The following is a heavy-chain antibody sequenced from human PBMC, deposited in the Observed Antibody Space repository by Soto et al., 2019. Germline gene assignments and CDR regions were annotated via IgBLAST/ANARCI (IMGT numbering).Heavy chain of an antibody. CDR3: ARRYCSSTSCYAEDY. D-gene: IGHD2-2*01. CDR1: GYTFTRDY. CDR2: INPSGGST. J-gene: IGHJ4*02. V-gene: IGHV1-46*03. Sequence: GASVEVSCKASGYTFTRDYMYWVRQAPGQGLEWMGIINPSGGSTDYAQKFQGRVTMTRDTSTSTVYMELSSLRSEDTAVYYCARRYCSSTSCYAEDYWGQGTLVTVSS.